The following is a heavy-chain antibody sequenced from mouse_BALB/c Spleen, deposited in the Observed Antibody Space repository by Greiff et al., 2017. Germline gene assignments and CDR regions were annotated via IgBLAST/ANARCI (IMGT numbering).Heavy chain of an antibody. CDR3: ARQYDGAWFAY. D-gene: IGHD2-14*01. CDR1: GYTFTSYT. CDR2: INPSSGYT. V-gene: IGHV1-4*01. Sequence: VQLQESGAELARPGASVKMSCKASGYTFTSYTMHWVKQRPGQGLEWIGYINPSSGYTNYNQKFKDKATLTADKSSSTAYMQLSSLTSEDSAVYYCARQYDGAWFAYWGQGTLVTVSA. J-gene: IGHJ3*01.